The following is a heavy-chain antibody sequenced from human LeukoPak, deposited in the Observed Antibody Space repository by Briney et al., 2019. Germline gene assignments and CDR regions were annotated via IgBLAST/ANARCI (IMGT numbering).Heavy chain of an antibody. Sequence: ASVKVSCKASGYTFTSYGISWVRQAPGQGLEWMGWISAYNGNTNYAQKLQGRVTMTTDTSTSTAYVELRSLRSDDTAVYYCARAVQLEPTTGHNWFDPWGQGTLVTVSS. CDR1: GYTFTSYG. CDR2: ISAYNGNT. D-gene: IGHD1-1*01. CDR3: ARAVQLEPTTGHNWFDP. J-gene: IGHJ5*02. V-gene: IGHV1-18*04.